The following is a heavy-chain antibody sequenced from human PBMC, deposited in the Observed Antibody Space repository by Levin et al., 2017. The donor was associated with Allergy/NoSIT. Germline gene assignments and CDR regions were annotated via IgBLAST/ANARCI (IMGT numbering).Heavy chain of an antibody. D-gene: IGHD6-13*01. CDR2: IYYSGST. CDR1: GGSISSYY. CDR3: ASGNPGIAAAGTGFDP. J-gene: IGHJ5*02. V-gene: IGHV4-59*01. Sequence: KTSETLSLTCTVSGGSISSYYWSWIRQPPGKGLEWIGYIYYSGSTNYNPSLKSRVTISVDTSKNQFSLKLSSVTAADTAVYYCASGNPGIAAAGTGFDPWGQGTLVTVSS.